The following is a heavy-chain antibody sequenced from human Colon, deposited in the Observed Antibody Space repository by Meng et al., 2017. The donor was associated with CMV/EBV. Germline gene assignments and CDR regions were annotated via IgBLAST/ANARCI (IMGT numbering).Heavy chain of an antibody. V-gene: IGHV3-72*01. J-gene: IGHJ5*02. CDR1: GFPFSDHF. D-gene: IGHD2-21*01. Sequence: ASGFPFSDHFMDWVRLAPGKGLEWVGRIRNKANSYTTEYAASVKGRFTISRDDSKNSVYLQMNSLKTEDTDVYYCARVWRGRWFAPWGQGTLVTVSS. CDR2: IRNKANSYTT. CDR3: ARVWRGRWFAP.